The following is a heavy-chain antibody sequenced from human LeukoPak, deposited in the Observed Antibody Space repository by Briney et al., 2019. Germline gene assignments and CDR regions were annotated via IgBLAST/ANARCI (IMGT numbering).Heavy chain of an antibody. CDR1: GFTFSSYW. V-gene: IGHV3-7*01. CDR2: IKQDGSEK. Sequence: PGGSLRLSCAASGFTFSSYWMSWVRQAPGKGLEWVANIKQDGSEKYYVDSVKGRFTISRDNAKNSLYLQVNSLRAEDTAVYYCASWYYDILTGFLADYWGQGTLVTVSS. CDR3: ASWYYDILTGFLADY. J-gene: IGHJ4*02. D-gene: IGHD3-9*01.